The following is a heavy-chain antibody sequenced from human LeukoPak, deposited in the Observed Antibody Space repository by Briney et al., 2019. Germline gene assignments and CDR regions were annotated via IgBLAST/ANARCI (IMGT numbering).Heavy chain of an antibody. CDR1: GFSLSGYW. V-gene: IGHV3-74*01. D-gene: IGHD2-8*02. Sequence: GGSLRLSCAASGFSLSGYWMHWVRQAPGKGLVWVSRIGPDGTGITYADSVKGRFTISRDIAKNTVYLQMNSLRAKDAALYYCTRVQAGRSGLMDVWGRGTTVTVSS. CDR2: IGPDGTGI. CDR3: TRVQAGRSGLMDV. J-gene: IGHJ6*02.